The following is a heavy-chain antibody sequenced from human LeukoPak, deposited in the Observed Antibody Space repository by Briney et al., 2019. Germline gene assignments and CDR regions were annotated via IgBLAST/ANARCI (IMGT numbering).Heavy chain of an antibody. CDR3: ARADSSGSSAY. CDR1: GGSISSGGYY. Sequence: PSETLSLTCTVSGGSISSGGYYWSWIRQHPGKGLEWIGYIYYSGSTHYNPSLKSRVTISVDTSKNQFSLKLSSVTAADTAVYYCARADSSGSSAYWGQGTLVTVSS. CDR2: IYYSGST. V-gene: IGHV4-31*03. J-gene: IGHJ4*02. D-gene: IGHD3-22*01.